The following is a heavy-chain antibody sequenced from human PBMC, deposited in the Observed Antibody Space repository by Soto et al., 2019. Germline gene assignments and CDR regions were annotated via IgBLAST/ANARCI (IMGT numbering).Heavy chain of an antibody. Sequence: SETLSLTCTVSGGSISSGGYYWSWIRQHPGKGLEWIGYIYYSGSTYYNPSLKSRVTISVDTSKNQFSLKLSSVTAADTAVYYCARGIVGSTDYWGQGTLVTVSS. CDR2: IYYSGST. CDR3: ARGIVGSTDY. J-gene: IGHJ4*02. V-gene: IGHV4-31*03. CDR1: GGSISSGGYY. D-gene: IGHD1-26*01.